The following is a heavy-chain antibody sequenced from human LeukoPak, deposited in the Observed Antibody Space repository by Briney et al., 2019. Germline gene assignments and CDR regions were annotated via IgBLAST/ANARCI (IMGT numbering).Heavy chain of an antibody. CDR1: GFTVSSNY. D-gene: IGHD4-17*01. Sequence: GGSLRLSCAASGFTVSSNYMSWVRQAPGKGLEWVSAIYSGGSTYYADSVTGRFTISRDNPKNTLYLQMNSLRAEDTAVYYCARDHYGDYYWHFDLWGRGTLVTVSS. CDR2: IYSGGST. CDR3: ARDHYGDYYWHFDL. V-gene: IGHV3-53*01. J-gene: IGHJ2*01.